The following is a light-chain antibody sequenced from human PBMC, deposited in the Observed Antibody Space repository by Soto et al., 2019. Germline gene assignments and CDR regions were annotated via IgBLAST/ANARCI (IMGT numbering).Light chain of an antibody. Sequence: DIQMTQSPSTLSASVGDRVTITCRASQSISSWLAWYQQKPGKAPKLLIYKASTLESGVPSNFXGSGSGTEFTLTISSLQPEDFATYYCQQYNSYPWTFGQGTKVDVK. CDR1: QSISSW. V-gene: IGKV1-5*03. J-gene: IGKJ1*01. CDR3: QQYNSYPWT. CDR2: KAS.